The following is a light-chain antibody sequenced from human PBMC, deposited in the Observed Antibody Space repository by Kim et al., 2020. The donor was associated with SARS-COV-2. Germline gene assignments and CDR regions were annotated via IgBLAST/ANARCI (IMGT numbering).Light chain of an antibody. J-gene: IGKJ4*01. CDR2: GAS. V-gene: IGKV3-15*01. CDR1: QTVTSA. CDR3: QQYHDWPT. Sequence: SVSPGNRAPLFCRASQTVTSALAWYQEKPGQAPRLLITGASIRATGVPDRFSGSGFGTDFTLTISSLQSEDFGVYYCQQYHDWPTFGGGTKVDIK.